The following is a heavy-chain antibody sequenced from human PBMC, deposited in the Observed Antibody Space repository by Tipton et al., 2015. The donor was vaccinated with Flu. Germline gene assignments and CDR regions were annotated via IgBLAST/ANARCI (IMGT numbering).Heavy chain of an antibody. D-gene: IGHD3-10*01. CDR2: ISAAGGST. V-gene: IGHV3-23*01. J-gene: IGHJ6*02. CDR1: TFTFNNFA. CDR3: ARDFRGSYYPPYGLDV. Sequence: SLRLSCAASTFTFNNFAMTWVRQAPGKGLEWVSTISAAGGSTYYADSVKGRFTISRDNFKNTLYLQMSTLRVEDTAVYYCARDFRGSYYPPYGLDVWGQGTTVTVSS.